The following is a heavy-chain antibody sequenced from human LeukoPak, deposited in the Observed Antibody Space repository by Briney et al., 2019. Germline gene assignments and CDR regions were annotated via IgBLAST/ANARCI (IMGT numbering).Heavy chain of an antibody. J-gene: IGHJ4*02. D-gene: IGHD5-12*01. Sequence: AGGSLRPSCAASGFTFSSYGMHWVRQAPGKGLEWVAVIWYDGSNKYYADSVKGRFTISRDNSKDTLYLQMNSLRAEDTAVYYCARNENSGWGYFDYWGQGTLVTVSS. CDR2: IWYDGSNK. CDR1: GFTFSSYG. CDR3: ARNENSGWGYFDY. V-gene: IGHV3-33*01.